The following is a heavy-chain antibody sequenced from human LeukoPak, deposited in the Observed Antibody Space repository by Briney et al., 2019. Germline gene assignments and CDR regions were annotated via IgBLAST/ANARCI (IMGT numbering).Heavy chain of an antibody. CDR2: IYYSGST. D-gene: IGHD3-10*01. Sequence: PSETLSLTCTVSGGSITSYYWSWIRQPSGKGLEWIGYIYYSGSTYYNPSLKSRVTISVDTSKNQFSLKLSSVTAADTAVYYCARLRKHYYGSGSYSPFDYWGQGTLVTVSS. CDR3: ARLRKHYYGSGSYSPFDY. CDR1: GGSITSYY. J-gene: IGHJ4*02. V-gene: IGHV4-59*08.